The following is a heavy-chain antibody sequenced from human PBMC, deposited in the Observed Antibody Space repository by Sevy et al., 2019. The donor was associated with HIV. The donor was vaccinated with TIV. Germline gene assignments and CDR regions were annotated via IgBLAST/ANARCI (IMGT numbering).Heavy chain of an antibody. Sequence: SETLSLTCTVSGGSISSYYWSWIRQPAGKGLEWIGRIYTSGSTNYNPSLKSRVTMSVDTSKNQFSLKLGSVTAADTAVYYCARDPNPLRDFWSGYYRRGPYGMDVWGQGTTVTVSS. V-gene: IGHV4-4*07. CDR3: ARDPNPLRDFWSGYYRRGPYGMDV. D-gene: IGHD3-3*01. J-gene: IGHJ6*02. CDR1: GGSISSYY. CDR2: IYTSGST.